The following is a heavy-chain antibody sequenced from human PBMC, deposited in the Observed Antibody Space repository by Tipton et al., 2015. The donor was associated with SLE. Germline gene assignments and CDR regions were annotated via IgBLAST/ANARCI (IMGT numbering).Heavy chain of an antibody. CDR1: GGSLSGHY. CDR3: ARESRYYESTSYSDAFDI. Sequence: TLSLTCSVSGGSLSGHYWSWIRQTPGMRLEWIGDIYFSGSTNYNPSFSGRVPISLDRSTDQVSLHLDAVTAADTAVYYCARESRYYESTSYSDAFDIWGRGTTVVVSS. J-gene: IGHJ3*02. V-gene: IGHV4-59*11. D-gene: IGHD3-22*01. CDR2: IYFSGST.